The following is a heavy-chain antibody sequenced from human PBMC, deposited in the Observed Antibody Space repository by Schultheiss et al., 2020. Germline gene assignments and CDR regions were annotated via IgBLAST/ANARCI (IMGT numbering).Heavy chain of an antibody. J-gene: IGHJ6*03. CDR1: GGSISSSSYY. D-gene: IGHD4-17*01. V-gene: IGHV4-39*07. CDR3: ARDRENDYGDTEPYYYYYYMDV. Sequence: SETLSLTCTVSGGSISSSSYYWGWIRQPPGKGLEWIGSIYYSGSTYYNPSLKSRVTISVDTSKNQFSLKLSSVTAADTAVYYCARDRENDYGDTEPYYYYYYMDVWGKGTTVTVSS. CDR2: IYYSGST.